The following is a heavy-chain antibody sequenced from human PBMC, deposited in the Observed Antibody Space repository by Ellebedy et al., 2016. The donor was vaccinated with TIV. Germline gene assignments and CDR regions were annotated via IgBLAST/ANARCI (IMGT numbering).Heavy chain of an antibody. V-gene: IGHV4-59*01. Sequence: SETLSLTXTVSDGSIRSYFWSWIRQPPGKGLEWIGYIYYSGSTNYNPSLKSRVTISVDTSKNQFSLKLSSVTAADTAVYYCARWGIWFGDLFGWFDPWGQGTLVTVSS. CDR3: ARWGIWFGDLFGWFDP. CDR1: DGSIRSYF. CDR2: IYYSGST. J-gene: IGHJ5*02. D-gene: IGHD3-10*01.